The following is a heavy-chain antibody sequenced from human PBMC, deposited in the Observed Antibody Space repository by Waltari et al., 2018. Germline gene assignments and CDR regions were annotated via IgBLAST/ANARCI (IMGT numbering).Heavy chain of an antibody. D-gene: IGHD2-21*01. CDR2: LSSDATIT. J-gene: IGHJ4*02. V-gene: IGHV3-74*01. CDR1: GVSFITSW. CDR3: LRGADW. Sequence: EVQLVESGGGLVQPGGSLRLSCAASGVSFITSWMHWVRQAPGEGLVCVSRLSSDATITNYPASVKARFTSSGDSAKNTLYLQMNSLGAEETAVDYCLRGADWRGQGIPVIVSS.